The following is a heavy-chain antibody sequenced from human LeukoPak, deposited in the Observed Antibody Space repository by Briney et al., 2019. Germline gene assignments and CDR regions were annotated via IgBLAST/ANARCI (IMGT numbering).Heavy chain of an antibody. CDR1: GFTFSTYW. Sequence: PGGPLRLSCAASGFTFSTYWMDWVRQAPGKGLVWFSRINSDGSRTTYADSVKGRFTISRDNAKNTLYLQMNSLRAEDTAVYYCVREGVPDILTGYQPYYFDYWGRGTLVTVSS. CDR3: VREGVPDILTGYQPYYFDY. CDR2: INSDGSRT. V-gene: IGHV3-74*01. J-gene: IGHJ4*02. D-gene: IGHD3-9*01.